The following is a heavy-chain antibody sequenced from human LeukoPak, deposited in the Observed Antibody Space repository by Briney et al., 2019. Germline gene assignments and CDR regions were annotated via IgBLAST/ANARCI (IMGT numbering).Heavy chain of an antibody. D-gene: IGHD3-9*01. CDR1: GFTFSSYS. CDR3: ASRDDYDILTGYYHGYAFDI. Sequence: GGSLRLSCAASGFTFSSYSMNWVRQAPGKGLEWVSSISSSSSYIYYADSVKGRFTISRDNAKNSLYLQMNSLRAEDTAVYYCASRDDYDILTGYYHGYAFDIWGQGTMVTVSS. V-gene: IGHV3-21*01. CDR2: ISSSSSYI. J-gene: IGHJ3*02.